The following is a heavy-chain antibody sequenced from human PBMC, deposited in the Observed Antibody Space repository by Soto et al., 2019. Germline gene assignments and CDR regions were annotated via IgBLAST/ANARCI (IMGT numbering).Heavy chain of an antibody. Sequence: GASVKVSCKASGYTLTSYYMHWVRQAPGQGLEWMGIINPSGGSTSYAQKFQGRVTMTRDTSTSTVYMELSSLRSEDTAVYYCARDLYDYVWGSYPPPTNQYYYYYGMDVWGQGTTVTVS. D-gene: IGHD3-16*02. J-gene: IGHJ6*02. CDR2: INPSGGST. CDR3: ARDLYDYVWGSYPPPTNQYYYYYGMDV. CDR1: GYTLTSYY. V-gene: IGHV1-46*01.